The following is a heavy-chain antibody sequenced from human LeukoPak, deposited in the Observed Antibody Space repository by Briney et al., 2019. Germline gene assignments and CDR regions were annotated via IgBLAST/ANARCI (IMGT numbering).Heavy chain of an antibody. CDR1: GGSISSGSYY. Sequence: SQTLSLTCTVSGGSISSGSYYWSWIRQPAGTGLEWIRRIYTSGSTNYNPSLKSRVTISQDTSKNQFSLKLSSVTAADTAVYYCARGFYIAKNAGVFDMWGQGTMVTVSS. J-gene: IGHJ3*02. CDR2: IYTSGST. D-gene: IGHD1-1*01. V-gene: IGHV4-61*02. CDR3: ARGFYIAKNAGVFDM.